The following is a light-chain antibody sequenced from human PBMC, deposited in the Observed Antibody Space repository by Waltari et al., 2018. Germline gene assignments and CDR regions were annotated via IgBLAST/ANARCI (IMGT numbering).Light chain of an antibody. J-gene: IGKJ1*01. CDR2: DAS. CDR1: QSVGRT. V-gene: IGKV3-20*01. Sequence: EIVLTQSPGSLSLSPGDRATLSCRASQSVGRTLAWYQQRPGQAPRLLIYDASSRATGIPDRFSGSGSGTDSSLTISRLEPEDFAVYYCQKYGTRPATFGQGTKVEVK. CDR3: QKYGTRPAT.